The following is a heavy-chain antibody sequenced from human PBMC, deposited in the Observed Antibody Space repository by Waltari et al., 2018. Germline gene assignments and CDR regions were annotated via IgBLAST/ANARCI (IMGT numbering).Heavy chain of an antibody. D-gene: IGHD6-19*01. Sequence: QVQLVQSGAEVKKPGASVKVSCKASGYTFTGYYMHWVRQAPGQGLEWMGWINPNSGGTNYAQKFQGRVTMTRDTAISTAYMELSRLRSDDTAVYYCASPSRGPNSSGWYVDDYYYYGMDVWGQGP. V-gene: IGHV1-2*02. CDR3: ASPSRGPNSSGWYVDDYYYYGMDV. J-gene: IGHJ6*02. CDR2: INPNSGGT. CDR1: GYTFTGYY.